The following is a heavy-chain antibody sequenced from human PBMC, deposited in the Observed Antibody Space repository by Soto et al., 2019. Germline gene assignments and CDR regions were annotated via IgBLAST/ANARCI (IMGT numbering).Heavy chain of an antibody. J-gene: IGHJ3*02. CDR3: ARGGSNDWQVAFDI. V-gene: IGHV4-34*01. Sequence: SETLSLTCVVSGGSFSTYYYNWIRQSPGKGLEWIGEINHSGNNNYSPSLKSRVTMSLDTSKNQFSLKLTSVTAADTAVYYCARGGSNDWQVAFDIWGQGTMVTVS. CDR2: INHSGNN. D-gene: IGHD3-9*01. CDR1: GGSFSTYY.